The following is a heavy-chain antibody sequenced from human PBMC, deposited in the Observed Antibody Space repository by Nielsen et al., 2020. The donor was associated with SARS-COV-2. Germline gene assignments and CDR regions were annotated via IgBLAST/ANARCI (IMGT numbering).Heavy chain of an antibody. CDR3: ARDGVSGNYFDY. Sequence: SETLSLTCTVSGGSVSSGSYYWSWIRQPPGKGLEWIGYIYYSGSTNYNPSLKSRVTISVDTSKNQFSLKLSSVTAADTAVYYCARDGVSGNYFDYWGPGTLVTVSS. CDR1: GGSVSSGSYY. J-gene: IGHJ4*02. V-gene: IGHV4-61*01. D-gene: IGHD6-19*01. CDR2: IYYSGST.